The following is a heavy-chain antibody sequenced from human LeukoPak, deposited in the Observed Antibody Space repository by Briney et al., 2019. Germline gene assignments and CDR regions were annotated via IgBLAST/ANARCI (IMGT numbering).Heavy chain of an antibody. V-gene: IGHV4-34*01. D-gene: IGHD2-2*01. J-gene: IGHJ4*02. Sequence: SETLSLTCAVYGGTVSGNYWSWIRQPPGKGLEWIGDINHSGSTYYHPSLNSRVTISVDTSKNQFSLKLSSVTAEDTAVYYCARWGARGYCSSTSCSTFDYWGQGTLVTVSS. CDR1: GGTVSGNY. CDR3: ARWGARGYCSSTSCSTFDY. CDR2: INHSGST.